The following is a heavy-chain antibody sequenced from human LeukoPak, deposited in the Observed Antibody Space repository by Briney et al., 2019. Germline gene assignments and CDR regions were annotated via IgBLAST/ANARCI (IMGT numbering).Heavy chain of an antibody. CDR3: ARDPHGDFGVVPVRFDP. CDR2: IYSGGST. V-gene: IGHV3-53*01. D-gene: IGHD3-3*01. J-gene: IGHJ5*02. CDR1: GFAFTNAW. Sequence: GGSLRLSCVDSGFAFTNAWMSWVRQAPGKGLEWVSVIYSGGSTYYADSVKGRFTISRDNFKNTLYLQMNSLRAEDTAVYYCARDPHGDFGVVPVRFDPWGQGTLVTVSS.